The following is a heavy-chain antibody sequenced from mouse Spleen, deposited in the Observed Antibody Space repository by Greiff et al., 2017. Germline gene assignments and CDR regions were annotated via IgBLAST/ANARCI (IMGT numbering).Heavy chain of an antibody. Sequence: EVQLVESGGGLVKPGGSLKLSCAASGFTFSDYGMHWVRQAPEKGLEWVAYISSGSSTIYYADTVKGRFTISRDNAKNTLFLQMTSLRSEDTAMYYCARNYRYDEFAYWGQGTLVTVSA. V-gene: IGHV5-17*01. D-gene: IGHD2-14*01. CDR2: ISSGSSTI. CDR3: ARNYRYDEFAY. CDR1: GFTFSDYG. J-gene: IGHJ3*01.